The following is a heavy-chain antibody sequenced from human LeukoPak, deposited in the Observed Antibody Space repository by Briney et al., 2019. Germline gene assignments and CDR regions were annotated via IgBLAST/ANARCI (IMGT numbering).Heavy chain of an antibody. CDR3: ARDSGPGYSSTWYDY. Sequence: GGSLRLSCAASGFTFISYWMSWVRQAPGKGLEWVANIKQDGSEKYYVGSVKGRFTISRDNAKNSLYLQMNSLRAEDTAVYYCARDSGPGYSSTWYDYWGQGTLVTVSS. CDR1: GFTFISYW. D-gene: IGHD6-13*01. J-gene: IGHJ4*02. CDR2: IKQDGSEK. V-gene: IGHV3-7*01.